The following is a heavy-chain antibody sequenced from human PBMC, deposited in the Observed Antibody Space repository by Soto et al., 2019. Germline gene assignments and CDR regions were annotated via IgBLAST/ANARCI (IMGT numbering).Heavy chain of an antibody. CDR2: ISPHKGDT. Sequence: QVQLVQSGAEVKKPGASVTVSCKTSGYTFSSIGISWVRQAPGQGLEWMGWISPHKGDTYYAQRLQGRVTMTTDTSTSTAYMELRSLRSDDTPVYFCAGDLDGSGSYYTNYWGQGTLVTVSS. V-gene: IGHV1-18*01. D-gene: IGHD3-10*01. CDR3: AGDLDGSGSYYTNY. J-gene: IGHJ4*02. CDR1: GYTFSSIG.